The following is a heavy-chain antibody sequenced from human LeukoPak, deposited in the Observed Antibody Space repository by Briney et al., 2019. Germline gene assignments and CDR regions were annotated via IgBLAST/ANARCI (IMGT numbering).Heavy chain of an antibody. CDR2: ISSSSSTI. V-gene: IGHV3-48*04. J-gene: IGHJ4*02. CDR3: ARERYYYASRGIDY. Sequence: GGSLRLSCAASGFTFSSYSVNWVRQAPGKGLEWVSYISSSSSTIYYADSVKGRFTISRDNAKNSLYLQMNSLRAEDTAVFYCARERYYYASRGIDYWGQGTLVTVSS. D-gene: IGHD3-10*01. CDR1: GFTFSSYS.